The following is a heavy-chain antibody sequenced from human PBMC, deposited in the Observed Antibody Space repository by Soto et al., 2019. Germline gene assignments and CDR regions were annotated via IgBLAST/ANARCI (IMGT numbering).Heavy chain of an antibody. V-gene: IGHV3-23*01. CDR3: AKEDYGDVDC. CDR2: ISGSGTGT. D-gene: IGHD4-17*01. CDR1: GFTFSSFA. J-gene: IGHJ4*02. Sequence: EVQLLESGGDLVQPGGSVRLSCAASGFTFSSFAMSWARQAPGKGLQWVSSISGSGTGTYYAGSVRGRFTISRDNSKNTLYLQMNSLRADDTALYYCAKEDYGDVDCWGQGTLVTVSS.